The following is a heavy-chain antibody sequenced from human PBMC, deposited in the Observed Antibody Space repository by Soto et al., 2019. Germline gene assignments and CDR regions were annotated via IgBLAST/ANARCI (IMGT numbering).Heavy chain of an antibody. J-gene: IGHJ6*02. CDR1: GYTFTSYD. CDR2: MNPNSGNT. D-gene: IGHD1-7*01. CDR3: ARGGWTELYYYYGMDV. V-gene: IGHV1-8*01. Sequence: ASVKVSFKASGYTFTSYDINWVRQATGQGLEWMGWMNPNSGNTGYAQKFQGRVTMTRNTSISTAYMELSSLRSEDTAVYYCARGGWTELYYYYGMDVWGQGTTVTVS.